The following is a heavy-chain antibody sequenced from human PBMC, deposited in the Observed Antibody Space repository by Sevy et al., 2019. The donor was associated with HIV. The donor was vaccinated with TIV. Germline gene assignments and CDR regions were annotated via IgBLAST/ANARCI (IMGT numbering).Heavy chain of an antibody. V-gene: IGHV4-34*01. Sequence: SETLSLTCAVYGGSFSGYYWSWIRQPPGKGLEWIGEINHSGSTNYNPPLKSRVTISVDTSKNQFSLKLSSVTAADTAVYYCARPPGYGGNSGAFDIWGQGTMVTVSS. CDR3: ARPPGYGGNSGAFDI. CDR1: GGSFSGYY. D-gene: IGHD2-21*02. J-gene: IGHJ3*02. CDR2: INHSGST.